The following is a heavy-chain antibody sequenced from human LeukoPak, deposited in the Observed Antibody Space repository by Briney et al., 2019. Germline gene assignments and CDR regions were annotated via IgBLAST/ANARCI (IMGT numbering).Heavy chain of an antibody. CDR3: AKYYYDSGTYSFDY. D-gene: IGHD3-10*01. CDR2: ISGSDGTI. V-gene: IGHV3-23*01. Sequence: GGSLRLSCAASGFTFSSYAMSWVRQAPGKGLEWVPAISGSDGTIYYADSVKGRFTISRDNSKNTLYLQMNSLRADDTAVYYCAKYYYDSGTYSFDYWGQGTLVTVSS. CDR1: GFTFSSYA. J-gene: IGHJ4*02.